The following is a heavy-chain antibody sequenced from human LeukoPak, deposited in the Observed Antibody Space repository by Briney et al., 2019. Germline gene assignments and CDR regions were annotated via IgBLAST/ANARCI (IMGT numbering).Heavy chain of an antibody. J-gene: IGHJ4*02. CDR2: INHSGST. D-gene: IGHD5-12*01. Sequence: SETLSLTCAVYGGSFSGYYWSWIRQPLGKGLEWIGEINHSGSTNYNPSLKSRVTISVDTSKNQFSLKLSSVTAADTAVYYCAREGGIVATITWGQGTLVTVSS. CDR1: GGSFSGYY. CDR3: AREGGIVATIT. V-gene: IGHV4-34*01.